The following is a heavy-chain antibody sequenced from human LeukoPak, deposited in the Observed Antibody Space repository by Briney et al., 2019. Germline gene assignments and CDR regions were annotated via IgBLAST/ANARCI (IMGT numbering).Heavy chain of an antibody. V-gene: IGHV3-15*01. CDR2: IKSKTDGGTT. CDR1: GFTFSNAW. J-gene: IGHJ5*02. D-gene: IGHD2-2*01. Sequence: PGGSLRLSCAASGFTFSNAWMRWVRQAPGKGLEWVGRIKSKTDGGTTDYAAPVKGRFTISRDDSKNTLYLQMNSLKTEDTAVYYCTTDPRLGYCSSTSCRQNWFDPWGQGTLVTVSS. CDR3: TTDPRLGYCSSTSCRQNWFDP.